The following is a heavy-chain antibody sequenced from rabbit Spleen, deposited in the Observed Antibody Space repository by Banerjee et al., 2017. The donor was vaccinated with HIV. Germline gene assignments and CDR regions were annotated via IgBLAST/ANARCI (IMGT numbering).Heavy chain of an antibody. CDR2: IDTGSSGFT. V-gene: IGHV1S45*01. Sequence: EQLEESGGGLVKPEGSLTLTCIASGVSFSVSSYMCWVRQAPGKGLEWIGCIDTGSSGFTYFASWAQGRFTISKTSSTTVTLQMTSLTAADTATYFCARDTGSSFSSYGMDLWGQGTLVTVS. CDR1: GVSFSVSSY. J-gene: IGHJ6*01. D-gene: IGHD8-1*01. CDR3: ARDTGSSFSSYGMDL.